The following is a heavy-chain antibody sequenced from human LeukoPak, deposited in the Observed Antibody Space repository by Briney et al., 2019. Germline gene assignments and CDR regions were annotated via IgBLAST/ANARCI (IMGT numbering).Heavy chain of an antibody. J-gene: IGHJ6*03. CDR2: ILPILGTA. D-gene: IGHD3-3*01. V-gene: IGHV1-69*08. CDR3: ARTTYYDFWSGYYPPSYYYYYYMDV. CDR1: GGTFSSYT. Sequence: ASVKVSCKASGGTFSSYTISWVRQAPGQGLEWMGRILPILGTANYAQKFQGRVTITADKSTSTAYMELSSLRSEDTAVYYCARTTYYDFWSGYYPPSYYYYYYMDVWGKGTTVTVSS.